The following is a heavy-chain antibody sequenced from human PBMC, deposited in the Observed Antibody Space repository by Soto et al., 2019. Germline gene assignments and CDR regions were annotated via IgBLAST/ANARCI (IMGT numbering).Heavy chain of an antibody. CDR3: ARRVAARRYYYYMDV. CDR1: GGSISSSSYY. J-gene: IGHJ6*03. Sequence: SETLSLTCTVSGGSISSSSYYWGWIRQPPGKGLEWIGSIYYSGSTYYNPSLKSRVTISVDTSKNQFSLKLSSVTAADTAVYYCARRVAARRYYYYMDVWGKGTTVTVSS. D-gene: IGHD6-6*01. CDR2: IYYSGST. V-gene: IGHV4-39*01.